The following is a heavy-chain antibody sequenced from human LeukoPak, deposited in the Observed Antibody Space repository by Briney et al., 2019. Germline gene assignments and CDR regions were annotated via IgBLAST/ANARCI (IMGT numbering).Heavy chain of an antibody. CDR1: GYSFISNW. CDR3: VRSAVGGYGYDY. CDR2: IHPGDSDT. V-gene: IGHV5-51*01. D-gene: IGHD5-18*01. Sequence: GASLKISCKGSGYSFISNWIGWGRQMPGKGLEGMGIIHPGDSDTRYSPSFQGQVTISADSSISTAYLQWNSLKASDTAMYYCVRSAVGGYGYDYWGQGILVTVSS. J-gene: IGHJ4*02.